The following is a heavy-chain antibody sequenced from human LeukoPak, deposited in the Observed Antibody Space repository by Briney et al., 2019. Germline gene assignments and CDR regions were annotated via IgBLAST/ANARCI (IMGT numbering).Heavy chain of an antibody. D-gene: IGHD6-13*01. CDR3: ARVRYSSSWYYYFDY. V-gene: IGHV3-7*05. J-gene: IGHJ4*02. Sequence: GGSLRLSCAASGFTFSSYWMSWVRQAPGKGLEWVANIKQDGSEKYYVDSVKGRFTISRDNAKNSLLLQMNSLRAEDTAVYYCARVRYSSSWYYYFDYRGQGTLVTVSS. CDR1: GFTFSSYW. CDR2: IKQDGSEK.